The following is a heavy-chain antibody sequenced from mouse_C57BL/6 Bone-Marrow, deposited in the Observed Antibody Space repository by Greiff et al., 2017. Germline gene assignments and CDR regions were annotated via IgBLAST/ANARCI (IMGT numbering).Heavy chain of an antibody. D-gene: IGHD2-3*01. CDR3: GRNDGYYGFAY. J-gene: IGHJ3*01. CDR1: GFSLTSYG. V-gene: IGHV2-2*01. Sequence: QVQLKQSGPGLVQPSQSLSITCTVSGFSLTSYGVHWVRQSPGKGLEWLGVIWSGGSTDYNAAFISRLSISKDNSKSPVFFKMNRLQADETAINYCGRNDGYYGFAYWGQGTLVTVSA. CDR2: IWSGGST.